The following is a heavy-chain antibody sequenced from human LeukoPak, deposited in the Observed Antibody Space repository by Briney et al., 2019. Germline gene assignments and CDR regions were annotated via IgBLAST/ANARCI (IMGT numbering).Heavy chain of an antibody. CDR2: IYYSGRT. CDR3: ARRRYYDSTVYLD. CDR1: SDSISSSNYY. D-gene: IGHD3-22*01. Sequence: SETLSLTCTVSSDSISSSNYYWGWVRQPPGKGLEWIGDIYYSGRTYYNSSLKSRLTLSVDTSRNQFSLKLSSVSASDTAAYYCARRRYYDSTVYLDWGQGTLVSVSP. J-gene: IGHJ1*01. V-gene: IGHV4-39*01.